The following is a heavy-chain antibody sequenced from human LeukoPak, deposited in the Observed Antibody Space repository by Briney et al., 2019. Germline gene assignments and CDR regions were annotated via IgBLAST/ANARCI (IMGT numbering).Heavy chain of an antibody. V-gene: IGHV1-3*01. J-gene: IGHJ6*04. CDR3: ARDLTYGSGEGYYYYYYGMDV. D-gene: IGHD3-10*01. Sequence: ASVKVSCKASGYTFTSYAMHWVRQAPGQRLEWMGWINAGNGNTKYSQKFQGRVTITRDTSASTAYMELSSLRSEDTAVYYCARDLTYGSGEGYYYYYYGMDVWGKGTTVTVSS. CDR2: INAGNGNT. CDR1: GYTFTSYA.